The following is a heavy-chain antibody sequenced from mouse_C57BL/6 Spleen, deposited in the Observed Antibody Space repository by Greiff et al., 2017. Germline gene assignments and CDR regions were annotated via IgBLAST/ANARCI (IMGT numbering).Heavy chain of an antibody. CDR1: GYSFTDYY. J-gene: IGHJ2*01. Sequence: QVQLQQSGPELVKPGASVTISCKASGYSFTDYYINWVKQRPGQGLEWIGWFYPGSGNTTYNEKFKGKATLTVDTSSSTAYMQLSSLTSEDSAVYFCARSYGSSPSCDYWGQGTTLTVSS. V-gene: IGHV1-84*01. D-gene: IGHD1-1*01. CDR2: FYPGSGNT. CDR3: ARSYGSSPSCDY.